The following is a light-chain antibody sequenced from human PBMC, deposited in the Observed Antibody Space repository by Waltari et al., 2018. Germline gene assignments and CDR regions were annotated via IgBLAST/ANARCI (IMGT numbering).Light chain of an antibody. CDR2: MND. CDR3: AAWDDSLSERL. Sequence: QSALTQPPSASGTPGQRVTITCSGSRSNIGSNSVNWYQQLPGTAPKLLLQMNDHRPSGVPDRFSGSKSGSSASLAISGLQSEDEADYYCAAWDDSLSERLFGGGTKLTVL. J-gene: IGLJ3*02. V-gene: IGLV1-44*01. CDR1: RSNIGSNS.